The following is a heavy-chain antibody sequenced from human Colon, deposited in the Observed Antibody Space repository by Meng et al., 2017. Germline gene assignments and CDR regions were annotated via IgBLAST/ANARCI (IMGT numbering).Heavy chain of an antibody. D-gene: IGHD3-10*01. CDR2: IYHIGST. J-gene: IGHJ4*02. V-gene: IGHV4-4*02. Sequence: GRLHQWGPAGVAPSGTLSPTRPSSGSSISRSNWWTWVCQAAGKGLAWIGEIYHIGSTNYNPSLKRRVSILVDESKNEFSLKLNSVTAADTAVYYCARENDSGNSYDHWGRGTLVTVSS. CDR3: ARENDSGNSYDH. CDR1: GSSISRSNW.